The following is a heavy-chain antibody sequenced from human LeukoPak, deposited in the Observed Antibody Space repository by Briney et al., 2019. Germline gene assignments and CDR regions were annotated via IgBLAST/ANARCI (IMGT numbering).Heavy chain of an antibody. D-gene: IGHD3-22*01. CDR3: ARANYYDSSGPLTP. J-gene: IGHJ5*02. CDR2: ISAYNGNT. CDR1: GYTFTSYG. V-gene: IGHV1-18*01. Sequence: ASVKVSCKASGYTFTSYGISWVRQAPGQGLEWIGWISAYNGNTNYAQKLQGRVTMTTDTSTSTAYMELRSLRSDDTAVYYCARANYYDSSGPLTPWGQGTLVTVSS.